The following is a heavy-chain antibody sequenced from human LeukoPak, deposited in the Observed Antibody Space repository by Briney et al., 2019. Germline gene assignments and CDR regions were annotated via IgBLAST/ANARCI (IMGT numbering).Heavy chain of an antibody. D-gene: IGHD4-11*01. CDR3: ARNPNDNYVGAFEM. Sequence: GGSLRLSCAASGFTFSSFAMKWVRQAPGVGLEMMSAIHIGGDVFLYGDSVRGRFTIHRDDSTNTLFLQMNNLRANDSPVYYCARNPNDNYVGAFEMWGPGTTVTVSS. V-gene: IGHV3-23*01. CDR1: GFTFSSFA. CDR2: IHIGGDVF. J-gene: IGHJ3*02.